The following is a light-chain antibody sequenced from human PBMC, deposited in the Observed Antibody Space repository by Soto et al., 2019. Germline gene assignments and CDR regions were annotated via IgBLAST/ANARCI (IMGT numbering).Light chain of an antibody. CDR2: SNN. Sequence: QSVLTQPPSASGTPGQRVTISCSGSSSNIGSNPVNWYQQLPGTAPKLLIYSNNQRPSGVPDRFSGSKSGTSASLAISGLQSEDEADYYCAAWDDSLNGHYVFGTGTKLTVL. CDR3: AAWDDSLNGHYV. V-gene: IGLV1-44*01. J-gene: IGLJ1*01. CDR1: SSNIGSNP.